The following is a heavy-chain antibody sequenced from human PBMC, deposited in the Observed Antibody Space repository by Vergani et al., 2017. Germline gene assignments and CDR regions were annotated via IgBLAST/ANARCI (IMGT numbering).Heavy chain of an antibody. V-gene: IGHV3-23*01. D-gene: IGHD6-13*01. CDR3: AKDGRAYSSSWYYSDY. CDR2: ISGSGGST. Sequence: EVQLLESGGGLVQPGGSLRLSCAASGFTFSSYAMSWVRQAPGKGLEWVSAISGSGGSTYYADSVKGRFTISRDNSKNTLYLQMNSLRAEDTAVYYCAKDGRAYSSSWYYSDYWGQGTLVTVSS. J-gene: IGHJ4*02. CDR1: GFTFSSYA.